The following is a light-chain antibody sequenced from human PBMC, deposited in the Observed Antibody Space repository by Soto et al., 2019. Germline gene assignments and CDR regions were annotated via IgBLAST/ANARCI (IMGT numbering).Light chain of an antibody. CDR2: GNS. Sequence: QPVLTQPPSVSGAPGQRVTISCTGSSSNIGAGYDVHWYQQLPGTAPKLLIYGNSNRPSGVPDRFSGSKSGTSASLAITGLQAEDEAAYYCQSYDSSLRGAVFGGGTKLPVL. V-gene: IGLV1-40*01. CDR1: SSNIGAGYD. J-gene: IGLJ3*02. CDR3: QSYDSSLRGAV.